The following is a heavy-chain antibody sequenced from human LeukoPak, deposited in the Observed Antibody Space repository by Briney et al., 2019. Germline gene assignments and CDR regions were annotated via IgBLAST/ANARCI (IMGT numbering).Heavy chain of an antibody. V-gene: IGHV3-30*18. Sequence: PGGSLRLSCAASGFTFSSYGMHWVRQAPGKGLEWVAVISYDGSNKYYADSVKGRFTIPRDNSKNTLYLQMNSLRAEDTAVYYCAKGGSFPFFDYWGQGTLVTVSS. D-gene: IGHD5-12*01. J-gene: IGHJ4*02. CDR1: GFTFSSYG. CDR2: ISYDGSNK. CDR3: AKGGSFPFFDY.